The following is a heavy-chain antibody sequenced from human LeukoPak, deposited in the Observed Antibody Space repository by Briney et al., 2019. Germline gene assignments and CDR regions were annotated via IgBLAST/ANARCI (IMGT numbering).Heavy chain of an antibody. Sequence: GGSLRLSCAASGFTFSIYGMHWVRQAPGKGLEWVAVISYDGSNKYYADSVKGRFTISRDNSKNTLYLQMNSLRAEDTAVYYCGRAYDFSRHWGQGTLVTVSS. CDR2: ISYDGSNK. V-gene: IGHV3-30*03. J-gene: IGHJ4*02. D-gene: IGHD3-3*01. CDR3: GRAYDFSRH. CDR1: GFTFSIYG.